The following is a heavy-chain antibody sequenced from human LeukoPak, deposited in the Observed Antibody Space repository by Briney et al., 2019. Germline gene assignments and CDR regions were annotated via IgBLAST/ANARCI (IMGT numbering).Heavy chain of an antibody. CDR3: ARDRGGKDF. V-gene: IGHV3-7*03. D-gene: IGHD1-1*01. CDR1: GFVFSSYW. CDR2: IEDDESQK. Sequence: PGGSLRLSCTASGFVFSSYWMSWVRQAPGKGLEWVANIEDDESQKYYGDSVKGRFTISRDNAKKSLYLQMNSLRADDTAVYYCARDRGGKDFWGQGTLVVVSS. J-gene: IGHJ4*02.